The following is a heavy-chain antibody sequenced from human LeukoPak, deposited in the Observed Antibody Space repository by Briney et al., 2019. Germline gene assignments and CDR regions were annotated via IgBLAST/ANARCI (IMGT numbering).Heavy chain of an antibody. J-gene: IGHJ4*02. D-gene: IGHD4-23*01. CDR1: GFTFSSYG. V-gene: IGHV3-30*02. CDR3: TSSPTTVVTPMVDY. CDR2: IRYDGSNT. Sequence: PGGSLRLSCAVSGFTFSSYGMHWVRQAPGKGLEWVSFIRYDGSNTYYPDSVKGRFTISRDNSKNSLYLQMNSLKTEDTAVYYCTSSPTTVVTPMVDYWGQGTLVTVSS.